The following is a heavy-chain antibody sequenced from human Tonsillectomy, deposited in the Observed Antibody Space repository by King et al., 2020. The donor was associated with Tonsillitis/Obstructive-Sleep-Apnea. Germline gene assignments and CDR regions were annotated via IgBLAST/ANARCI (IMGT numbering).Heavy chain of an antibody. CDR3: AKARYSYGDYYYYYMDV. D-gene: IGHD5-18*01. Sequence: VQLVESGGGLVQPGRSLRLSCAASGFTFEDYAMHWVRQAPGKGLEWVSGISWNSGSIGYADSVKGRFTISRDNAKNSLYLQMNSLRAEDTALYYCAKARYSYGDYYYYYMDVWGKGTTVTVSS. J-gene: IGHJ6*03. V-gene: IGHV3-9*01. CDR2: ISWNSGSI. CDR1: GFTFEDYA.